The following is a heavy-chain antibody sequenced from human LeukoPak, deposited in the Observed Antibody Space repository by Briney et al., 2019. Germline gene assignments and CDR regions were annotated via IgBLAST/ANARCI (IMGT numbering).Heavy chain of an antibody. Sequence: ASVKVSCKASGYTFTSYDINWVRQATGQGLEWMGWMNPNSGNTGYAQKFQGRVTITRNTSISTAYMELSRLRSEDTAVYYCVRGAKCSGADCDSTKEYVYYFDYWGQGTLVTVSS. CDR3: VRGAKCSGADCDSTKEYVYYFDY. D-gene: IGHD6-25*01. CDR2: MNPNSGNT. V-gene: IGHV1-8*03. CDR1: GYTFTSYD. J-gene: IGHJ4*02.